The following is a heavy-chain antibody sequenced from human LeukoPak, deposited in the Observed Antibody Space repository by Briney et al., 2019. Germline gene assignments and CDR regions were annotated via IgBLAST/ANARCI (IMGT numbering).Heavy chain of an antibody. V-gene: IGHV3-23*01. CDR2: IGGRGGST. D-gene: IGHD3-9*01. J-gene: IGHJ6*03. Sequence: GGSLRLSCAASGFTFSSYAMSWVRQAPGKGLEWVSTIGGRGGSTYYADSVKGRFTISRDNSKNTLYLQMNSLRAEDTAVYYCAKQGRDWLRDYYYYMDVWGKGTTVTISS. CDR1: GFTFSSYA. CDR3: AKQGRDWLRDYYYYMDV.